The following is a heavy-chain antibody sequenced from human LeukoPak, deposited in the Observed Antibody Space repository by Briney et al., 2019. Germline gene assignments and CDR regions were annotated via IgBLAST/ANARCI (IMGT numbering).Heavy chain of an antibody. CDR2: INSDESRT. CDR1: GFTFSSYW. CDR3: ARVRDDYTYFDC. V-gene: IGHV3-74*01. D-gene: IGHD4-11*01. Sequence: GGSLRLSCAASGFTFSSYWMHWVRHAPGKGLMWVSRINSDESRTTYADSVRGRFTISRDNAKSTLYLQMNSLRAEDTAVYYCARVRDDYTYFDCWGQGTLVTVSS. J-gene: IGHJ4*02.